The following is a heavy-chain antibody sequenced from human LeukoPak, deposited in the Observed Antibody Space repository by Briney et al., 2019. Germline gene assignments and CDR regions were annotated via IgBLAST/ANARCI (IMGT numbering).Heavy chain of an antibody. V-gene: IGHV4-59*12. Sequence: PSDTLSLTCTLSGGSISSYYWSSIRQPPQKGPESIWDIYYIVSTHYKPSPKSRVTMSVDTSKNQFSLKLSSVTAADTAVYYCARAYSSSPEGGTNWFDPWGQGTLVTVSS. CDR2: IYYIVST. J-gene: IGHJ5*02. CDR1: GGSISSYY. CDR3: ARAYSSSPEGGTNWFDP. D-gene: IGHD6-6*01.